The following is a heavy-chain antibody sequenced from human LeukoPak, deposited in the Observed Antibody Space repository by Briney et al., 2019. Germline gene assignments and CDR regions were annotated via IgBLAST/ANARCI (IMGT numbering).Heavy chain of an antibody. CDR3: ARVHLGWDRVTTVRDPYYYYMDV. J-gene: IGHJ6*03. Sequence: SETLSLTCDVVGGSFSDYYWGWIRQPPGRGLGWIGKINHRGTSKYNPSLKSRVIMSVDPAKNQFSLKLTSVTVADTAVYFCARVHLGWDRVTTVRDPYYYYMDVWGKGTTVIVSS. CDR2: INHRGTS. D-gene: IGHD4-17*01. V-gene: IGHV4-34*01. CDR1: GGSFSDYY.